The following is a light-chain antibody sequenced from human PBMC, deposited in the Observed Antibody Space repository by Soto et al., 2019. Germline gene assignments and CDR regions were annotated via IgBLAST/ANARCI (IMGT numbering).Light chain of an antibody. J-gene: IGLJ3*02. V-gene: IGLV4-60*02. CDR1: SGHSSYI. CDR2: LEGSGSY. CDR3: ETWDSNTHTV. Sequence: QLVLTQSSSASASLGSSVKLTCTLSSGHSSYIIAWHQQQPGKAPRYLMKLEGSGSYTKGSGVPDRFSGSSSGADRYLTIANLQFEDEADYYCETWDSNTHTVFGGGTKLTVL.